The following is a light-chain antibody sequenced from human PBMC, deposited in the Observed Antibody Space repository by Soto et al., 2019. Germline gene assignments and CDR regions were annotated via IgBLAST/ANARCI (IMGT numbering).Light chain of an antibody. CDR3: QHYGSSPPDT. V-gene: IGKV3-20*01. Sequence: EIVLTQSPGTLSLSLGERATLSCRASQSVSTKYVAWYQQKPGQAPSLLIYGTSNRAAGIPDRFSGSGSGTDFSLTISRLEPEDFAVYYCQHYGSSPPDTLGQGTKLEIK. J-gene: IGKJ2*01. CDR1: QSVSTKY. CDR2: GTS.